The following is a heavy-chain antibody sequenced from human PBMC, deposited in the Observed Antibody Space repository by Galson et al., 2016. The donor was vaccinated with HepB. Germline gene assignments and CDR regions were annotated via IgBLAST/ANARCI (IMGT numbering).Heavy chain of an antibody. CDR3: ARGGGGTYFENYYYGMDV. Sequence: SVKVSCKASGHTFTSFGITWVRQAPGQGLEWMGWISAYNGYTNYAQKLQGRVTMTTHTSTSTVYMELRSLRSDDTAVYYCARGGGGTYFENYYYGMDVWGPGTLVTVSS. CDR2: ISAYNGYT. J-gene: IGHJ6*02. V-gene: IGHV1-18*01. D-gene: IGHD1-26*01. CDR1: GHTFTSFG.